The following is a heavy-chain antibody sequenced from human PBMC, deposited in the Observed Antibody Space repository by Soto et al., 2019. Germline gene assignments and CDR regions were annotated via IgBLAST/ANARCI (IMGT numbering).Heavy chain of an antibody. D-gene: IGHD5-18*01. CDR3: ARHGSYSYGRGY. CDR2: IYCSGST. V-gene: IGHV4-39*01. CDR1: GCYISSSGCY. Sequence: SGSPDLTCTVSGCYISSSGCYWGWIRQPPGKWLEWIGSIYCSGSTYYNPSLKSRVTISVDASKNQFSLKLSSVTAADTAVYYCARHGSYSYGRGYWGQGTRVTVCS. J-gene: IGHJ4*02.